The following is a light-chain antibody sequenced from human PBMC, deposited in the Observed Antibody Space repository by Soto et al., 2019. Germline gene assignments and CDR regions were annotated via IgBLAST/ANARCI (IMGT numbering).Light chain of an antibody. Sequence: EIQVTQSPATLSAPEGDRVTITCRASPSISSWLAWYQHKPGKAPKLLIYDASNLDSGVPSRFSGSGSGTEFSLTISNLQPDDCPTYYSQQYENYWTFGQGTKVDIK. V-gene: IGKV1-5*01. J-gene: IGKJ1*01. CDR2: DAS. CDR3: QQYENYWT. CDR1: PSISSW.